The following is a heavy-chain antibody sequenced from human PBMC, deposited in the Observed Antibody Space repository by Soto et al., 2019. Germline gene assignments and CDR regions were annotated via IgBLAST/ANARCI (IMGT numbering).Heavy chain of an antibody. CDR1: GSAITRYY. J-gene: IGHJ6*02. D-gene: IGHD6-19*01. Sequence: QVDLVQSGAEVKKPGASVTISCKASGSAITRYYIHWVRQAPGRGLEWMGIINPGGGSASYAQKFQGRVTIDQDTSTGTVYMDLRSLRTEDTAVYYCARDTSGWSLNGLDVWGQGTTVNVSS. V-gene: IGHV1-46*01. CDR3: ARDTSGWSLNGLDV. CDR2: INPGGGSA.